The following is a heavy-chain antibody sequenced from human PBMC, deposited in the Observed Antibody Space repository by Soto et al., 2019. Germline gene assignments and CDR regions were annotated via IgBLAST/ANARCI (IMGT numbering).Heavy chain of an antibody. V-gene: IGHV3-48*03. CDR3: ARDPIVVAGYGSEEDAFDL. Sequence: GGSLRLSCAASGFTFSSFEMAWVRQSPGKGLEWVSYISSSGGTIYYADSVKGRFTVSRDNAKNSMYLQMTSLRAEDTAVYFCARDPIVVAGYGSEEDAFDLWGQGTLVTVS. CDR2: ISSSGGTI. CDR1: GFTFSSFE. J-gene: IGHJ3*01. D-gene: IGHD6-19*01.